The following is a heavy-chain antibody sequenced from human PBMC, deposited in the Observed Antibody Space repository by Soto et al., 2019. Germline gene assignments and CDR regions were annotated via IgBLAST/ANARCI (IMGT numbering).Heavy chain of an antibody. Sequence: EVPLSESGGGVTQPGGSLRLSCAAPGINFRSFAMSWVRQAPGKGLQWVASISNNADATYYADSVKGRFHISRDNSKKTVFLEMNSLRVEDTAVYYCAQLALWFGEFGRGYWGQGALVTVSS. V-gene: IGHV3-23*01. CDR1: GINFRSFA. D-gene: IGHD3-10*01. J-gene: IGHJ4*02. CDR3: AQLALWFGEFGRGY. CDR2: ISNNADAT.